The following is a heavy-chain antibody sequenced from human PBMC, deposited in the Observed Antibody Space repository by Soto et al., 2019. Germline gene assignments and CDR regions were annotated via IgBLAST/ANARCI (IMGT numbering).Heavy chain of an antibody. D-gene: IGHD3-3*01. CDR3: ARVPHGVTIFGPNWFDP. J-gene: IGHJ5*02. Sequence: SETLSLTCAVSGYSISSGYYWGWIRQPPGKGLEWIGSIYHSGSTYYNPSLKSRVTISVDTSKNQFSLKLSSVTAADTAVYYCARVPHGVTIFGPNWFDPWGQGTLVTVSS. CDR2: IYHSGST. CDR1: GYSISSGYY. V-gene: IGHV4-38-2*01.